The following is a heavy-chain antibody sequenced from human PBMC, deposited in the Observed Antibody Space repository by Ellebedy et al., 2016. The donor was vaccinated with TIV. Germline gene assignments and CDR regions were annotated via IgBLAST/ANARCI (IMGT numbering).Heavy chain of an antibody. D-gene: IGHD1-26*01. CDR3: ARSKVAATTAADY. J-gene: IGHJ4*02. CDR1: GDSISSTNYY. V-gene: IGHV4-39*01. CDR2: FFYSGST. Sequence: MPSETLSLTCTVSGDSISSTNYYWGWIRQPPGKGLEWIGNFFYSGSTYYNPSLKSRVSISVDTSKNQLSLNLTSVTATDTAVYYCARSKVAATTAADYWGQGTLVTVSS.